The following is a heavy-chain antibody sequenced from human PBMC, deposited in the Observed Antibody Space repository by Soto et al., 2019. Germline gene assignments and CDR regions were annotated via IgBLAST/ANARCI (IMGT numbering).Heavy chain of an antibody. Sequence: GESFKISCKGSEYSFTNNRITWVRQMPGKGLEWMGTIDPRDSFTTYSPSFQGHVTISADQSISTAYLQWSSLKASDTAMYYCARGPAGTPDFWGQGTLVTVSS. J-gene: IGHJ4*02. CDR3: ARGPAGTPDF. CDR2: IDPRDSFT. V-gene: IGHV5-10-1*01. D-gene: IGHD1-1*01. CDR1: EYSFTNNR.